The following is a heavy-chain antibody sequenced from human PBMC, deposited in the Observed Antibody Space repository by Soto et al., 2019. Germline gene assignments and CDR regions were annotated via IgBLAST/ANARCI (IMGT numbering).Heavy chain of an antibody. J-gene: IGHJ5*02. Sequence: QVQLVESGGGVVQPGRSLRLSCAASGFTFSSYAMHWVRQAPGKGLEWVAVISYDGSNKYYADSVKGRFTISRDNSKNTLYLQMNSLRAEDTAVYYCARATMGNNWFDPWGQGTLVTVSS. CDR1: GFTFSSYA. D-gene: IGHD3-10*01. CDR3: ARATMGNNWFDP. V-gene: IGHV3-30-3*01. CDR2: ISYDGSNK.